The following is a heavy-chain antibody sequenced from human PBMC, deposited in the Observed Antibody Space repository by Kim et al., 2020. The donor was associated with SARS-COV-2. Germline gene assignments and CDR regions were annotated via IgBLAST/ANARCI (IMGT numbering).Heavy chain of an antibody. CDR3: ARAPLWLVSHWFDY. D-gene: IGHD6-19*01. J-gene: IGHJ4*02. V-gene: IGHV7-4-1*02. Sequence: AQGFTGRFVFSLDTSVSTAYLQISSLKAEDTAVYYCARAPLWLVSHWFDYWGQGTLVTVSS.